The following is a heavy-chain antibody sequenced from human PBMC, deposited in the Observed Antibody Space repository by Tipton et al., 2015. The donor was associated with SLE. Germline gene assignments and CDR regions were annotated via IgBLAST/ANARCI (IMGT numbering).Heavy chain of an antibody. J-gene: IGHJ4*02. V-gene: IGHV4-39*07. Sequence: TLSLTCTVSGGSISGGDYYWGWIRQPPGKGLEWIGNIYYRGKTYSSPSLKSRVTISLDTSKNQISLQLGSVTAADTAVYYCARSESGTYPYYFVYWGQGTLVTVSS. CDR1: GGSISGGDYY. CDR3: ARSESGTYPYYFVY. CDR2: IYYRGKT. D-gene: IGHD1-26*01.